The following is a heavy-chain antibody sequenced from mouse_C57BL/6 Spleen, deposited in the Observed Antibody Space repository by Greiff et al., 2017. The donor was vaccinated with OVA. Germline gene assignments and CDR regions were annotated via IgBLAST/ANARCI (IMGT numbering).Heavy chain of an antibody. CDR2: IYPGDGST. D-gene: IGHD1-1*01. J-gene: IGHJ2*01. CDR3: ARRGYGSSYYYFDY. V-gene: IGHV1-85*01. Sequence: QVQLQQSGPELVKPGASVKLSCKASGYTFTSYDINWVKQRPGQGLEWIGWIYPGDGSTKYNEKFKGKATLTVDTSSSTAYMELHSLTSEDSAVEVCARRGYGSSYYYFDYWGQGTTLTVSS. CDR1: GYTFTSYD.